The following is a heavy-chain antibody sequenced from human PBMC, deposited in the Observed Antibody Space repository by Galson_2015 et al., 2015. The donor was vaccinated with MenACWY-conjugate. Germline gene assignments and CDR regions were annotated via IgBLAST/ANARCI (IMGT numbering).Heavy chain of an antibody. V-gene: IGHV3-13*01. CDR2: ISTGGDT. CDR3: VRGFLSRDKWNGLGLDV. CDR1: GFTFSTYD. Sequence: RLSCAASGFTFSTYDMHWVREERGKGLEWVSGISTGGDTYYSGSVKGRFTIPRENAKNSLYLQMDSLRPGDTAIYYCVRGFLSRDKWNGLGLDVWGKGTTVIVSS. J-gene: IGHJ6*04. D-gene: IGHD1-20*01.